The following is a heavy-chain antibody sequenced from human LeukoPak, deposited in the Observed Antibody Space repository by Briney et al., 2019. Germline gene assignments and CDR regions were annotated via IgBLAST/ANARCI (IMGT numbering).Heavy chain of an antibody. D-gene: IGHD5-24*01. CDR2: ISYDGSNK. CDR3: ARAAGLAWLQNYFDY. V-gene: IGHV3-30-3*01. J-gene: IGHJ4*02. CDR1: GFTFSSYA. Sequence: GGSLRLSCAASGFTFSSYAMHWVRQAPGKGLEWVAVISYDGSNKYYADSVKGRFTISRDNSKNTLYLQMNSLRAEDTAVYYCARAAGLAWLQNYFDYWGQGTLVTVSS.